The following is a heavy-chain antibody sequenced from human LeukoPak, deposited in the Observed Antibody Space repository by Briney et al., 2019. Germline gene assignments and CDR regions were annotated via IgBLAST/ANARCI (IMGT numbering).Heavy chain of an antibody. CDR3: ARPIRIREAFDI. CDR1: GSTFTSYW. D-gene: IGHD3-3*02. V-gene: IGHV5-51*01. J-gene: IGHJ3*02. Sequence: RGESLKISCQGSGSTFTSYWIGWARQLPGKGLEWMGIIYPGDSDTRYSPSFQGQVTISADKSISTAYLQWSSLKASDTAMYYCARPIRIREAFDIWGQGTMVTVSS. CDR2: IYPGDSDT.